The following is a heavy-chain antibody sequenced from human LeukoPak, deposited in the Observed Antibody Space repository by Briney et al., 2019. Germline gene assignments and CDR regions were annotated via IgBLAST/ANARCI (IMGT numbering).Heavy chain of an antibody. V-gene: IGHV4-59*08. D-gene: IGHD6-6*01. J-gene: IGHJ4*02. CDR1: GGSISSYY. CDR2: IYYSGST. Sequence: SETLSLTCTVSGGSISSYYWSWIRQPPGRGLEWIGYIYYSGSTNYNPSLKSRVTISVDTSKNQFSLKLSSVTAADTAVYYCAGTAIYSRSSYFDYRGQGTLVTVSS. CDR3: AGTAIYSRSSYFDY.